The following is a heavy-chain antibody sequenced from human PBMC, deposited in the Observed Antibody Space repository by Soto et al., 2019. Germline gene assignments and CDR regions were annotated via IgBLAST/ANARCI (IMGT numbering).Heavy chain of an antibody. Sequence: EVPLVESGGGLVQPGGSLRVSCAASGFTFSTYWMHWVRQAPGKGLVWVGRINSDGSTTSYADSVKGRFTISRDNAKNTLYLQMNSLRAEYTAVYYCARAARHDILAWGYWGQGTRVTVSS. CDR2: INSDGSTT. V-gene: IGHV3-74*01. D-gene: IGHD3-9*01. J-gene: IGHJ4*02. CDR3: ARAARHDILAWGY. CDR1: GFTFSTYW.